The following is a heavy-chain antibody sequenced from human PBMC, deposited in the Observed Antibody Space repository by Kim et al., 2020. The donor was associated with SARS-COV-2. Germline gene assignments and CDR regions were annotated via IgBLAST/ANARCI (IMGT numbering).Heavy chain of an antibody. V-gene: IGHV1-69*13. J-gene: IGHJ4*02. CDR1: RGTFSSYA. CDR2: IIPIFGTA. Sequence: SVKVSCKASRGTFSSYAISWVRQAPGQGLEWMGGIIPIFGTANYAQKFQGRVTITADESTSTAYMELSSLRSEDTAVYYCAGGERGYSYGGDYWGQGTLVTVSS. CDR3: AGGERGYSYGGDY. D-gene: IGHD5-18*01.